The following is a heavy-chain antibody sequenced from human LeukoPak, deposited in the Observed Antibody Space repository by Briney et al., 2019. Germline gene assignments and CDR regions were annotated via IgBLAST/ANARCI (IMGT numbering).Heavy chain of an antibody. V-gene: IGHV4-59*01. Sequence: MTSETLSLTCTVSGGSISSYYWSWIRQPPGKGLEWIGYIYYSGSTNYNPSLKSRVTISVDTSKNQFSLKLSSVTAADTAVYYCARGNDILTGYAPGIYWYFDLWGRGTLVTVSS. D-gene: IGHD3-9*01. CDR3: ARGNDILTGYAPGIYWYFDL. CDR1: GGSISSYY. CDR2: IYYSGST. J-gene: IGHJ2*01.